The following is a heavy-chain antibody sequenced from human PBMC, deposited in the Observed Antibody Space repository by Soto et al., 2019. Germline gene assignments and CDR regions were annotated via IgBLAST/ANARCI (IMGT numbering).Heavy chain of an antibody. CDR1: GFTFSSYA. J-gene: IGHJ4*02. Sequence: QVQLVESGGGVVQPGRSLRLSCAASGFTFSSYAMHWVRQAPGKGLEWVAVISYDGSDKYYADSVKGRFTISRDNSKNTLNLQMNSLRDDDTAVCYCAKALGELSPESYDYWGQGTLITVSS. CDR2: ISYDGSDK. V-gene: IGHV3-30*18. CDR3: AKALGELSPESYDY. D-gene: IGHD3-16*02.